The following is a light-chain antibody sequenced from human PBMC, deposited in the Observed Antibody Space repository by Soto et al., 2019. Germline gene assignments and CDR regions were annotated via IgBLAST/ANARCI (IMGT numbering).Light chain of an antibody. V-gene: IGKV1-39*01. J-gene: IGKJ2*01. Sequence: DIQMTQSPSSLSASVGDRVTITCRASQSISTFLNWYQHKSGIAPKLLIYAASNLQSGVPSRFSGSGSGTDFTLTISGLQPDDCATYYCLHYHSPPPAFGQGTQLELK. CDR1: QSISTF. CDR2: AAS. CDR3: LHYHSPPPA.